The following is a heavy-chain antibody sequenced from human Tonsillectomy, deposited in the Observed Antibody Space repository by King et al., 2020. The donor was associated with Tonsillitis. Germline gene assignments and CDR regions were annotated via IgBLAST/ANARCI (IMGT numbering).Heavy chain of an antibody. CDR3: AHRQLRPLYSSGWYGHWFDP. CDR1: GFSLSTSGVG. V-gene: IGHV2-5*01. D-gene: IGHD6-13*01. Sequence: VTLQESGPTLVKPTQTLTLTCTFSGFSLSTSGVGVGWIRQPPGKALEWLALIYWNEDKYYSPDLKSRLTITKDTSKNQAVLTMTNMDPVDTATYYCAHRQLRPLYSSGWYGHWFDPWGQGTLVTVSS. J-gene: IGHJ5*02. CDR2: IYWNEDK.